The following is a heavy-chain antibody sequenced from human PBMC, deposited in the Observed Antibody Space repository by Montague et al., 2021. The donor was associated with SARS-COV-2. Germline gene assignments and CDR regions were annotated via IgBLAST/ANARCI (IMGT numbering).Heavy chain of an antibody. CDR1: GDSITSNYW. CDR3: ARNGGQRFRAFES. V-gene: IGHV4-4*02. CDR2: IYHTGST. Sequence: SETLSLTCNVSGDSITSNYWWSWLRQPPGKGLEWIGEIYHTGSTNLNPSLKSRVTMSVDKSKKFFSLSLRSVTAADTATYYCARNGGQRFRAFESWGQGTLVTISS. D-gene: IGHD3-16*01. J-gene: IGHJ4*02.